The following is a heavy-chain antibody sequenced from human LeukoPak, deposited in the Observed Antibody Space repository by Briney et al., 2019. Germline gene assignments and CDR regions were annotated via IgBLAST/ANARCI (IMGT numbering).Heavy chain of an antibody. CDR1: GGTFSSYT. CDR3: ARLPSSGYNPVDY. J-gene: IGHJ4*02. CDR2: IIPILGIA. D-gene: IGHD3-22*01. V-gene: IGHV1-69*02. Sequence: SVKVSCKASGGTFSSYTISWVRQAPGQGLEWMGRIIPILGIANYAQKFQGRVTITADKSTGTAYMELSSLRSEDTAVYYCARLPSSGYNPVDYWGQGTLVTVSS.